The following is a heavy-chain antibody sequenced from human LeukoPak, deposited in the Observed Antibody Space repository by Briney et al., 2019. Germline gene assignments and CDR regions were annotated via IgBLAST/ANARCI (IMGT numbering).Heavy chain of an antibody. CDR1: GFTFSGYG. Sequence: GGSLRLSCAASGFTFSGYGMSWVRQAPGEGLEWVAGISDNGGGPYYADSLKGRFTISRDNSKNILYLQMNSLRAEDTAVYYCAKEIGRLGVPLYDYWGRGTLVTASS. CDR3: AKEIGRLGVPLYDY. J-gene: IGHJ4*02. D-gene: IGHD3/OR15-3a*01. CDR2: ISDNGGGP. V-gene: IGHV3-23*01.